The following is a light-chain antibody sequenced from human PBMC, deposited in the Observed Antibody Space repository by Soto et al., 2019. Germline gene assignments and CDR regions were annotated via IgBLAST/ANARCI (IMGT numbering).Light chain of an antibody. CDR1: QSVLYSSNNKNY. J-gene: IGKJ4*01. CDR3: QQYYSTPRGT. CDR2: WAS. V-gene: IGKV4-1*01. Sequence: DIVITQYPDSLAVSLGERATINCKSSQSVLYSSNNKNYLAWYQQKPGQPPKLLIYWASTRESGVPDRFSGSGSGTDLTLTSSSLQAEDVAVYYCQQYYSTPRGTFGGGTKVEIK.